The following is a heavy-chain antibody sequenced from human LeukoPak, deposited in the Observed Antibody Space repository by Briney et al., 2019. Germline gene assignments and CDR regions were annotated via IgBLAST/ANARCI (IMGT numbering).Heavy chain of an antibody. D-gene: IGHD6-19*01. CDR3: ARARSSGWYRDY. J-gene: IGHJ4*02. CDR1: GITVSNYA. CDR2: ISSSSYI. V-gene: IGHV3-21*01. Sequence: GGSLRLSCVVSGITVSNYAMSWVRQAPGKGLEWVSSISSSSYIYYADSVKGRFTISRDNAENSLYLQMDSLRAEDTAVYYCARARSSGWYRDYWGQGTLVTVSS.